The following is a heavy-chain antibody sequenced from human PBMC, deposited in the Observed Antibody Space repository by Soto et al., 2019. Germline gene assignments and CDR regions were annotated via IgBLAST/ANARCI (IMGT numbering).Heavy chain of an antibody. CDR2: ISASGGST. CDR3: AIHFYYGSGSYYAVDY. CDR1: GFTFGNYA. V-gene: IGHV3-23*01. J-gene: IGHJ4*02. Sequence: EVQLLESGGGFVQPGGSLRLSCVVSGFTFGNYAINWVRQAPGKGLEWVSAISASGGSTYYIDSVKGRFTISRDSSKNTLYLQMNSLRVDDTAVYYCAIHFYYGSGSYYAVDYWGQGTLVTVSS. D-gene: IGHD3-10*01.